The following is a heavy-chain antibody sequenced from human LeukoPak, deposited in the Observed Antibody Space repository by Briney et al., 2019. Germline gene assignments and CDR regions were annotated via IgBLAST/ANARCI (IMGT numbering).Heavy chain of an antibody. J-gene: IGHJ4*02. CDR2: INPNSGGT. D-gene: IGHD3-3*02. CDR1: GYTFTDYY. CDR3: ARSAVPALGFDY. Sequence: ASVKVSCKASGYTFTDYYIHWVRQAPGQGLEWMGWINPNSGGTNYIQHFQGRVTMTTDTSISTAYMELSRLRSDDTAVYYCARSAVPALGFDYWGQGTLVTVSS. V-gene: IGHV1-2*02.